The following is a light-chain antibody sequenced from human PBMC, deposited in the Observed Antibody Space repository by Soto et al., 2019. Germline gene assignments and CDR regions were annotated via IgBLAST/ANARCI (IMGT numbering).Light chain of an antibody. J-gene: IGKJ1*01. CDR2: WAS. Sequence: DIVMTQSPDSLAVSLGERATINCKSSQSVLYSSNNKNYLAWYQQKPGQPPKLLIYWASTRESGVPDRFSGSGSVTDFTLTISSLQAEDVAVYYCQQYYGSPPWPFGQGTKVEIK. CDR1: QSVLYSSNNKNY. V-gene: IGKV4-1*01. CDR3: QQYYGSPPWP.